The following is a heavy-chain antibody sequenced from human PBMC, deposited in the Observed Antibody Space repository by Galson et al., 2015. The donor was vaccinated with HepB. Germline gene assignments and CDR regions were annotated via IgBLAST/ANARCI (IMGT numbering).Heavy chain of an antibody. Sequence: SLRLSCAASGFTFSNAWMSWVRQAPGKGLEWVGRIKSKTDGGTTDYAAPVKGRFTISRDDSKNTLYLQMNSLKTEDTAVYYCTTTEGDSSGYYIDYWGQGTLVTVSS. J-gene: IGHJ4*02. V-gene: IGHV3-15*01. D-gene: IGHD3-22*01. CDR3: TTTEGDSSGYYIDY. CDR2: IKSKTDGGTT. CDR1: GFTFSNAW.